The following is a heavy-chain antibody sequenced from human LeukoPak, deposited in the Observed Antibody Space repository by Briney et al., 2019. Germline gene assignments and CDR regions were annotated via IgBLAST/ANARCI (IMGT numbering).Heavy chain of an antibody. CDR2: IYYSGST. Sequence: SETLSLTCTVSGGSISSYYWSWIRQPPGKGLEWIGYIYYSGSTNYNPSLKSRVTISVDTSKNQFSLKLSSVTAADTAVYYCARDTRGSWYAKDYWGQGTLVTVSS. D-gene: IGHD6-13*01. J-gene: IGHJ4*02. CDR1: GGSISSYY. CDR3: ARDTRGSWYAKDY. V-gene: IGHV4-59*01.